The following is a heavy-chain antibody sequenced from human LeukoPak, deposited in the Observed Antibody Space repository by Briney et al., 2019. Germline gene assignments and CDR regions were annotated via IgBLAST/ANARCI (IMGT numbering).Heavy chain of an antibody. CDR3: AKVLVPYGSGSYYIVGRFDY. CDR2: ISGSGGST. V-gene: IGHV3-23*01. J-gene: IGHJ4*02. Sequence: SGGSLRLSCAASGFTFSSYAMSWVRQAPGKGLEWVSAISGSGGSTYYADSVKGRFTISRDNSKNTLYLQMNSLRAEDTAVYYCAKVLVPYGSGSYYIVGRFDYWGQGTLVTVSS. CDR1: GFTFSSYA. D-gene: IGHD3-10*01.